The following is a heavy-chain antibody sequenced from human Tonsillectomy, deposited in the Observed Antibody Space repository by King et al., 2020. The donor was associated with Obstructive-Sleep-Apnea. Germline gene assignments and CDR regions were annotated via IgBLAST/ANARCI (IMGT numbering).Heavy chain of an antibody. V-gene: IGHV3-23*04. CDR1: GFTFINYA. D-gene: IGHD3-3*01. J-gene: IGHJ4*02. CDR3: AKEHDFWSGYYFFDY. Sequence: VQLVESGGGLVQPGGSLRLSCAASGFTFINYAMTWVRQAPGKGLEWVSAISGSGSSTYYADSVKGRFTISRDNSKNAVWLQMNSLRAEDTALYYCAKEHDFWSGYYFFDYWGQGTLVTVSS. CDR2: ISGSGSST.